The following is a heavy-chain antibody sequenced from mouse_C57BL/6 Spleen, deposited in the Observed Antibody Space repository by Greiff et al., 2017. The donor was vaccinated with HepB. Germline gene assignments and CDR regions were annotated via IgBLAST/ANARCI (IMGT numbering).Heavy chain of an antibody. V-gene: IGHV1-81*01. D-gene: IGHD4-1*01. CDR1: GYTFTSYG. CDR3: ARIGLGRGYFDY. J-gene: IGHJ2*01. Sequence: VQLQQSGAELARPGASVKLSCKASGYTFTSYGISWVKQRTGQGLEWIGEIYPRSGNTYYNEKFKGKATLTADKSSSTAYMELRSLTSEDSAVYFCARIGLGRGYFDYWGQGTTLTVSS. CDR2: IYPRSGNT.